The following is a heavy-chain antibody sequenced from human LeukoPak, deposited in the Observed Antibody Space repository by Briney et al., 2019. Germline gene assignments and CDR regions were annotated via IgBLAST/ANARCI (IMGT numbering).Heavy chain of an antibody. CDR2: INHSGST. Sequence: SETLSLTCAVYGGSFSGYYWSWIRQPPGKGLEWIGEINHSGSTNYNPSLKSRVTISVDTSKNQFSLKLSSVTAADTAVYYCARGLLSWSAFDIWGQGTMVTVSS. CDR1: GGSFSGYY. J-gene: IGHJ3*02. V-gene: IGHV4-34*01. CDR3: ARGLLSWSAFDI.